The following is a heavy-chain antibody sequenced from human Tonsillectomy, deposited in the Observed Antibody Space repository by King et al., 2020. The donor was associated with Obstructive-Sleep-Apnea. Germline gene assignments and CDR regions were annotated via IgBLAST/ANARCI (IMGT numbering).Heavy chain of an antibody. CDR1: GYSFTSYW. V-gene: IGHV5-51*01. D-gene: IGHD5-18*01. J-gene: IGHJ4*02. CDR2: IYPGDSDT. Sequence: EVQLVESGAEVKKPGESLKISCKGSGYSFTSYWIGWVRQMPGKGLEWMGIIYPGDSDTRYSPSFQGQVTISADKAISTAYLQWSSLKASDTAIYYCARQGEVDTAMVSPIDYWGQGTLVTVSS. CDR3: ARQGEVDTAMVSPIDY.